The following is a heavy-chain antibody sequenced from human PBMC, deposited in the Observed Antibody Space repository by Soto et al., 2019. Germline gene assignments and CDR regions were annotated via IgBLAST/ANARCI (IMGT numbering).Heavy chain of an antibody. CDR2: VYNSGST. J-gene: IGHJ5*02. CDR3: ARRAVVAVTGSLDNWLNP. CDR1: GGSITSYN. D-gene: IGHD2-21*01. V-gene: IGHV4-59*01. Sequence: SETLSLTCTVSGGSITSYNWNWLRQPPGKALEWIGYVYNSGSTNYNPSLKSRVTISVDTSKNQFSLKVNSVTAADTAVYYCARRAVVAVTGSLDNWLNPWGQGILVTVSS.